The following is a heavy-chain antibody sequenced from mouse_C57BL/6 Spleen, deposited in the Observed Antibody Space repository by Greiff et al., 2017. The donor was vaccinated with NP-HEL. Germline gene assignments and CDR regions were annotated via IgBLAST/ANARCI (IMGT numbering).Heavy chain of an antibody. CDR1: GYTFTSYW. D-gene: IGHD2-10*01. J-gene: IGHJ2*01. CDR2: IDPSDSYT. CDR3: ARQRPPTIVDY. Sequence: QVQLQQPGAELVMPGASVKLSCKASGYTFTSYWMHWVKQRPGQGLEWIGEIDPSDSYTNYNQKFKGKSTLTVDKSSSTAYMQLSSLTSEDSAVYYCARQRPPTIVDYWGQGTTLTVSS. V-gene: IGHV1-69*01.